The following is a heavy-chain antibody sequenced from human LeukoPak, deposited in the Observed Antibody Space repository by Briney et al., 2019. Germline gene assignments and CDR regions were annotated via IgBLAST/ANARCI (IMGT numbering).Heavy chain of an antibody. D-gene: IGHD3-16*01. V-gene: IGHV1-69*13. J-gene: IGHJ6*02. CDR1: GNSISNYA. CDR2: IIPTFGTA. CDR3: TTRACHAGGCSSSFYYYYGLHF. Sequence: SVKVSRKASGNSISNYAVSWVRQAPGQGFEWMGGIIPTFGTADYAQKFQGRVTITADQSTSTTYMALSSLKSEDTATYYCTTRACHAGGCSSSFYYYYGLHFWGQGTTVSVSS.